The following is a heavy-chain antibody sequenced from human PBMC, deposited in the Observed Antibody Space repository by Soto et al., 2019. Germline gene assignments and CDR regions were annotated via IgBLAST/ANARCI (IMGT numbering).Heavy chain of an antibody. CDR3: ARDAGRRGPSGDLDY. V-gene: IGHV1-3*01. CDR1: GYTFMSHV. CDR2: VTGGNGDT. J-gene: IGHJ4*02. Sequence: QVQLVQSGAEVKEPGASVKVSCRASGYTFMSHVMHWVRQAPGQRLEWMGWVTGGNGDTKYSQKFQGRVTITRDTSATTAYRELSRLTSEDKAVYYCARDAGRRGPSGDLDYWGQGTLVTVSS. D-gene: IGHD2-21*02.